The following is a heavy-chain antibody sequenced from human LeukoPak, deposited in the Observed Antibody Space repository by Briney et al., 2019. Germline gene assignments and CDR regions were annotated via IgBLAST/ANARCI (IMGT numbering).Heavy chain of an antibody. CDR2: ISSSSSI. Sequence: PGGSLRLSCAASGFTFSSYSMNWVRQAPGKGLEWVSYISSSSSIYYSDSVKGRCTISRDNDKNSPYLQMNSLRADDTAVYYCARTVTTYWYFDLWGRGTLVTVSS. CDR1: GFTFSSYS. V-gene: IGHV3-48*01. D-gene: IGHD4-17*01. CDR3: ARTVTTYWYFDL. J-gene: IGHJ2*01.